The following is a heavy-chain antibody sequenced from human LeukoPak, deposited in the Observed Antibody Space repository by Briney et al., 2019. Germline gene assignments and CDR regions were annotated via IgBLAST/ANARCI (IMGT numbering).Heavy chain of an antibody. CDR3: ATPGNYYDSIALLEVDI. CDR1: GYTFTSYY. Sequence: GASVKVSCRASGYTFTSYYMHWVRQAPGQGLEWMGIINPSGGSTSYAQKFQGRVTMTRDTSTSTVYMELSSLRSEDTAVYYCATPGNYYDSIALLEVDIWGQGTMVTVSS. CDR2: INPSGGST. V-gene: IGHV1-46*03. D-gene: IGHD3-22*01. J-gene: IGHJ3*02.